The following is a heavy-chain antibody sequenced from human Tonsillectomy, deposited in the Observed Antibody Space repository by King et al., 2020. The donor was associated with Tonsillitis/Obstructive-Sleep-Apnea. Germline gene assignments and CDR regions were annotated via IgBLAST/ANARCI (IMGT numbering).Heavy chain of an antibody. CDR3: ARVMYYDFWSGPNGGFDY. CDR1: GFTFSSYE. V-gene: IGHV3-48*03. J-gene: IGHJ4*02. D-gene: IGHD3-3*01. Sequence: LQLVQSGGGLVQPGGSLRLSCAASGFTFSSYEMNWVRQAPGKGLEWVSYISSSGSTIYYADSVKGRFTISRDNAKNSLYLQMNSLRAEDTAVYYCARVMYYDFWSGPNGGFDYWGQGTLVTVSS. CDR2: ISSSGSTI.